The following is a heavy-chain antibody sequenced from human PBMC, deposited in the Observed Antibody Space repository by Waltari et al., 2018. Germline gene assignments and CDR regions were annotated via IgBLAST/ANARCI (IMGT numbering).Heavy chain of an antibody. J-gene: IGHJ6*03. Sequence: QVQLQESGPGLVKPSETLSLTCTVSGGSISSYYWSWVRQPPGEGLEWIGYISYSGSTDYNPSRKSRVTISVDTSKNQVSLKLSSVTATDTAVYYCARTLYSNPHFHYYYMDVWGKGTTVTISS. D-gene: IGHD4-4*01. CDR1: GGSISSYY. CDR3: ARTLYSNPHFHYYYMDV. CDR2: ISYSGST. V-gene: IGHV4-59*08.